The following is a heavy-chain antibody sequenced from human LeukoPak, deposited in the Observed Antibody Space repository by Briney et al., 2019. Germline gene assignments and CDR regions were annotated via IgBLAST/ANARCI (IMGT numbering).Heavy chain of an antibody. D-gene: IGHD6-13*01. CDR1: GFSFSDYW. CDR3: ARDWGAAGLWDY. Sequence: GGSLRLSCAASGFSFSDYWMSWVRQAPGKGLEWVANIKEDGSEKDYVDSVKGRFTISRDNAKNSLYLQMNSLRAEGTAIYYCARDWGAAGLWDYWGQGTLDTVSS. J-gene: IGHJ4*02. V-gene: IGHV3-7*05. CDR2: IKEDGSEK.